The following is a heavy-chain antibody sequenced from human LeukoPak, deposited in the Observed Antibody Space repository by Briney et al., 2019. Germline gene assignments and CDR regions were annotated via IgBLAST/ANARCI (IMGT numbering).Heavy chain of an antibody. CDR3: ARHAYYYDSSGYYHDAFDI. CDR2: IYTSGST. CDR1: GGSISSYY. D-gene: IGHD3-22*01. J-gene: IGHJ3*02. V-gene: IGHV4-4*07. Sequence: PSETLSLTCTVSGGSISSYYWSWIRQPAGKGLEWIGRIYTSGSTNYNPSLKSRVTMSVDTSKNQFSLKLSSVTAADTAVYYCARHAYYYDSSGYYHDAFDIWGQGTMVTVSS.